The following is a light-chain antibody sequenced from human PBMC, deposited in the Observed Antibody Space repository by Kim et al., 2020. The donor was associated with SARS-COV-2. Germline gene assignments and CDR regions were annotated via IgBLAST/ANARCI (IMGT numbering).Light chain of an antibody. CDR2: GAS. CDR3: QQYNNWPPIT. Sequence: SPGERAPLSCRTSQSVSDNLAWYQQNPGQAPRLLIYGASTRATGIPARFSGSGSGTEFTLTISSLQSEDFAVYYCQQYNNWPPITFGQGTRLEIK. CDR1: QSVSDN. V-gene: IGKV3-15*01. J-gene: IGKJ5*01.